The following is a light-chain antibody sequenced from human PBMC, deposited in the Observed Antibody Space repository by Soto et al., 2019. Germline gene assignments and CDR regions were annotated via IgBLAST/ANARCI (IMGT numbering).Light chain of an antibody. J-gene: IGLJ2*01. CDR3: SSDTSTIVV. CDR2: DVT. CDR1: SSDIGAYNY. V-gene: IGLV2-14*03. Sequence: QSALTQPASVSVSPGQSITISCTGTSSDIGAYNYVSWYQQHPGNAPKLMMYDVTNRPSGVSNRFSGSKSGNTASLTISGLQAEYEAEYYCSSDTSTIVVVGGGTKLTVL.